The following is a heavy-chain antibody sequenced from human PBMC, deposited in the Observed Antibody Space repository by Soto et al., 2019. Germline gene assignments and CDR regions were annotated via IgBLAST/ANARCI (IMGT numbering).Heavy chain of an antibody. D-gene: IGHD3-22*01. V-gene: IGHV4-31*03. CDR2: IYSTEST. CDR3: ARSDSSTKTRYYFDR. CDR1: GGSISSGSYY. J-gene: IGHJ4*02. Sequence: QVQLQESGPGLVKPSQTLSLTCTVSGGSISSGSYYWTWIRQHPGKGLEWIGHIYSTESTNDNPSLKSRLTISVDMSASQFSLKLSSVTVADTAVYYCARSDSSTKTRYYFDRWGQGTLVTVSS.